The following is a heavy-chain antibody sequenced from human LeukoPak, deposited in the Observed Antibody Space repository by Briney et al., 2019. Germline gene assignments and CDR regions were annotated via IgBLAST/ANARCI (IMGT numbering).Heavy chain of an antibody. CDR3: ARVGDFWSGYLPYFDY. Sequence: SQTLSLTCTVSGGSISSGSYYWSWIRQPAGTGLEWIGRIYTSGSTNYNPSLKSRVTISVDTSKNQFSLKLSSVTAADTAVYYCARVGDFWSGYLPYFDYWGQGTLVTVSS. D-gene: IGHD3-3*01. CDR2: IYTSGST. CDR1: GGSISSGSYY. V-gene: IGHV4-61*02. J-gene: IGHJ4*02.